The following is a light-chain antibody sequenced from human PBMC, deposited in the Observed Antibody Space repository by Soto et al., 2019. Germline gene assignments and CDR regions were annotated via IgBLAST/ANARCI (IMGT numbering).Light chain of an antibody. Sequence: QSALTQPASMSGSPGQSITISCTGTSSDVGDYNYVSWYQQHPGKAPKLMIFDVSNRPSGVSNRFSGSKSGNTASLTISGLQAEDEADYYCSSYTSSSTRVFGTGTKLTAL. CDR3: SSYTSSSTRV. CDR2: DVS. V-gene: IGLV2-14*01. CDR1: SSDVGDYNY. J-gene: IGLJ1*01.